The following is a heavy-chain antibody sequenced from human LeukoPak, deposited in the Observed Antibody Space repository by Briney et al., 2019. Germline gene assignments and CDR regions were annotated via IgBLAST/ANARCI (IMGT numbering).Heavy chain of an antibody. D-gene: IGHD2-15*01. CDR1: GFTFSSYS. V-gene: IGHV3-21*01. Sequence: GGSLRLSCAASGFTFSSYSMNWVRQAPGKGLEWVSSISSSSSYIYYADSVKGRFTISRDNAKNSLYLQMNSLRAEDTAVYYCARAHSADCSGGSCYYFDYWGQGTLVTVSS. CDR2: ISSSSSYI. CDR3: ARAHSADCSGGSCYYFDY. J-gene: IGHJ4*02.